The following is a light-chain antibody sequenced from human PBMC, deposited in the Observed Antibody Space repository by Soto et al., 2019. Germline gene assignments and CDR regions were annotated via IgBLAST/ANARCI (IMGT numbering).Light chain of an antibody. CDR2: LNSDGSH. Sequence: QSVLTQSPSASASLGASVKLTCTLSSGHTTYAIAWYQQQPKKGPRYLIKLNSDGSHTKGDGIPDRFSGSSSGAERYLSISSRQSEDEADYYCQTWGTGIVFGGGTKLTVL. CDR1: SGHTTYA. CDR3: QTWGTGIV. J-gene: IGLJ2*01. V-gene: IGLV4-69*01.